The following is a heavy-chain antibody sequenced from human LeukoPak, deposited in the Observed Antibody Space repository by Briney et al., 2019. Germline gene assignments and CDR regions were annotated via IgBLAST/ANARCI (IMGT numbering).Heavy chain of an antibody. J-gene: IGHJ3*02. CDR1: GGSISSSSYY. Sequence: SETLSLTCTVSGGSISSSSYYWGWIRQPPGKGLEWIGSIYYSGSTYYNPSLKSRVTISVDTSKNQFSLKLSSVTAADTAVYYCARGSNWNSDAFDIWGQGTMVTVSS. CDR3: ARGSNWNSDAFDI. D-gene: IGHD1-7*01. CDR2: IYYSGST. V-gene: IGHV4-39*07.